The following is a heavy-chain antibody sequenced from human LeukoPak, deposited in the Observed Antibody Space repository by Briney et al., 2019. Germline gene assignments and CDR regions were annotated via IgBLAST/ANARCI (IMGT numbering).Heavy chain of an antibody. CDR1: GYTFTSYG. CDR3: ARASPGGGSRVYLYSSSPLVDY. Sequence: ASVKVSCKASGYTFTSYGISWVRQAPGQGLEWMGWISAYNGNTNYAQKLQGRVTMTTDTSTSTAYMELSSLRSEDTAVYYCARASPGGGSRVYLYSSSPLVDYWGQGTLVTVSS. D-gene: IGHD6-13*01. J-gene: IGHJ4*02. CDR2: ISAYNGNT. V-gene: IGHV1-18*01.